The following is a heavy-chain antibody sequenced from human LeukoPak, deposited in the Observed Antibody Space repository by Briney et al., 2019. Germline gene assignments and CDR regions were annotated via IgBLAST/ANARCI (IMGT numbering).Heavy chain of an antibody. CDR1: GCTFSSYW. CDR3: AREPSGSPVFDP. D-gene: IGHD3-10*01. CDR2: IKQDGSVK. V-gene: IGHV3-7*01. Sequence: GGSLRLSCAGSGCTFSSYWVNWVRQAPGKGLEWVGNIKQDGSVKNYVDSVKGRFTISRDNAKNSLFLQMNSLRAEDTAVYYCAREPSGSPVFDPWGQGTLVTVSS. J-gene: IGHJ5*02.